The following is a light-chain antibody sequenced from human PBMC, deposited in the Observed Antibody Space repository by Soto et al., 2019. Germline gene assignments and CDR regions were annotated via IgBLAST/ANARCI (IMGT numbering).Light chain of an antibody. J-gene: IGKJ5*01. CDR1: QSISTY. Sequence: DIQMTQSPSSLSASVGDRVTITCRASQSISTYLNWYHQKPGKAPKLLIYAASSLQSGVQLRFSGSGSGTDFTLTISSLQPEDFATYYCKQSYSTPLTFGGGTRLEI. V-gene: IGKV1-39*01. CDR2: AAS. CDR3: KQSYSTPLT.